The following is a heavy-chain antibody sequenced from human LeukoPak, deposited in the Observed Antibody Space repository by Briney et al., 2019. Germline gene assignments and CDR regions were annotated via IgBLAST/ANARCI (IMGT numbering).Heavy chain of an antibody. CDR3: AKKDIVVVPAVQVYCQH. CDR1: GFTFCSYA. CDR2: FSGSGGST. Sequence: GASLRLSCAASGFTFCSYAMSWVRQAPGKGLEWGSAFSGSGGSTYYADSVKGRFTISRDNSKNTLYLQMNSLRAEDTAVYYCAKKDIVVVPAVQVYCQHWGQGTLVTVAS. V-gene: IGHV3-23*01. D-gene: IGHD2-2*01. J-gene: IGHJ1*01.